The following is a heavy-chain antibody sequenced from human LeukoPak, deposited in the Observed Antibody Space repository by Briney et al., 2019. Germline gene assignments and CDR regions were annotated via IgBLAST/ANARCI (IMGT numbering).Heavy chain of an antibody. CDR1: GGLISISTYY. J-gene: IGHJ6*04. CDR3: APRAGKLRYFDWFRDV. Sequence: SETLSLTCTVSGGLISISTYYWGWIRQPPGKGLEWIGSIYYSGTTHYNPSLKSRVTIAVDTSKNQFSLKLISVTAADTAVYYCAPRAGKLRYFDWFRDVWGKGTTVTVSS. D-gene: IGHD3-9*01. V-gene: IGHV4-39*07. CDR2: IYYSGTT.